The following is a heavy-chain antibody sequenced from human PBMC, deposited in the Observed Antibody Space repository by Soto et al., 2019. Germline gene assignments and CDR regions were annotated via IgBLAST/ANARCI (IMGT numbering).Heavy chain of an antibody. D-gene: IGHD2-15*01. J-gene: IGHJ6*02. V-gene: IGHV1-69*12. CDR3: ARRWYCSGGSCYGFGGMDV. Sequence: QVQLVQSGAEVKKPGSSVKVSCKASGGTFSSYAISWVRQAPGQGLEWMGGIIPIFGTANYAQKFQGRVTITADEXXGXAPXELRSLRSEDTAVYYCARRWYCSGGSCYGFGGMDVWGQGTTVTVSS. CDR2: IIPIFGTA. CDR1: GGTFSSYA.